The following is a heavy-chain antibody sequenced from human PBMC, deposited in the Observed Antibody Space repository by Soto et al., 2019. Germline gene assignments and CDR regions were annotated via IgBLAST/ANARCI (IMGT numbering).Heavy chain of an antibody. CDR1: GFSFTGYY. V-gene: IGHV1-2*02. D-gene: IGHD6-6*01. J-gene: IGHJ5*02. CDR2: INAHSGGT. CDR3: AKDLTRQLAYWLDP. Sequence: ASVKVSCKASGFSFTGYYIHWLRQAPGQGLEWMGWINAHSGGTEYAQKFQGRVTLTRDTSIATAYLTLASLTSDDTALYYCAKDLTRQLAYWLDPWGQGTQVTVSS.